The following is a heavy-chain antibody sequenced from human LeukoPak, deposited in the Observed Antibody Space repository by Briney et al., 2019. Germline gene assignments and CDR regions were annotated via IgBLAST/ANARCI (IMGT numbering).Heavy chain of an antibody. V-gene: IGHV1-69*05. Sequence: ASVKVSCKVSGGTFSSYAISWVRQAPGQGLEWMGGIIPIFGTANYAQKFQGRVTITTDESTSTAYMELSSLRSEDTAVYYCARVSTMVRGVIPCYYMDVWGKGTTVTVSS. D-gene: IGHD3-10*01. CDR1: GGTFSSYA. CDR2: IIPIFGTA. J-gene: IGHJ6*03. CDR3: ARVSTMVRGVIPCYYMDV.